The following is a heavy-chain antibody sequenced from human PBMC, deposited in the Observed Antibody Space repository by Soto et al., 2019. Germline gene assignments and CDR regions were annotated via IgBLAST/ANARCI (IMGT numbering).Heavy chain of an antibody. D-gene: IGHD2-2*01. Sequence: QVQLVQSGAEVKKPGSSVKVSCKASGGTFSSYAISWVRQAPGQGLEWMGGIIPIFGTANYAQKFQGRVTITADESTSTAYMELSSLRSEHTAVYYCARGPLGTGYCISTSCPYYSDGMDVGGQGTTVTVSS. CDR2: IIPIFGTA. J-gene: IGHJ6*02. CDR1: GGTFSSYA. CDR3: ARGPLGTGYCISTSCPYYSDGMDV. V-gene: IGHV1-69*12.